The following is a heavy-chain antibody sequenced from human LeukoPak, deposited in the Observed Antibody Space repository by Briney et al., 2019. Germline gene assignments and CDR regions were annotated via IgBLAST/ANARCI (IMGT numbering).Heavy chain of an antibody. CDR1: GFTVSSNY. V-gene: IGHV3-66*04. CDR3: ASQGRWLQFSPFDY. CDR2: IYSGGST. J-gene: IGHJ4*02. D-gene: IGHD5-24*01. Sequence: GSLRLSCAASGFTVSSNYMSWVRQAPGKGLEWVSVIYSGGSTYYADSVKGRFTISRDNSKNTLYLQMNSLRAEDTAVYYCASQGRWLQFSPFDYWGQGTLVTVSS.